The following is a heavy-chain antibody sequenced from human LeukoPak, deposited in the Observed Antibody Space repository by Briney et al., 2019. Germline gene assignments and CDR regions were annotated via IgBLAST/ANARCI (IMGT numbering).Heavy chain of an antibody. CDR2: IIPIFGTA. D-gene: IGHD2-2*01. CDR1: GNSISNYA. V-gene: IGHV1-69*13. CDR3: ARDLGYCSSTSCGERWFDP. Sequence: SVKVSCKASGNSISNYAVSWVRQAPGQGLEWMGGIIPIFGTANYAQKFQGRVTITADESTSTAYMELSSLRSEDTAVYYCARDLGYCSSTSCGERWFDPWGQGTLVTVSS. J-gene: IGHJ5*02.